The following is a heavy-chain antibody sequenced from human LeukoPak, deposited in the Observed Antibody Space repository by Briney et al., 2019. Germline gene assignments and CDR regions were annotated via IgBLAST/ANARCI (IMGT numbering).Heavy chain of an antibody. CDR3: ARDPRTEDGYNLRGFDY. D-gene: IGHD5-24*01. J-gene: IGHJ4*02. V-gene: IGHV1-18*04. Sequence: APVKVSFKASGYTFTGYYMHWVRQAPGQGLEWMGWISAYNGNTNYAQRFQGRVTMTTDTSTSTAYMDLRSLRSDDTAVYYCARDPRTEDGYNLRGFDYWGQGTLVTVSS. CDR2: ISAYNGNT. CDR1: GYTFTGYY.